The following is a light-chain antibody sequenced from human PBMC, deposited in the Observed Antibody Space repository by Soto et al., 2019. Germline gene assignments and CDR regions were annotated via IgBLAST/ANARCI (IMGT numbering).Light chain of an antibody. Sequence: DIVMTQSPLSLPVTPGEPASISCRASQSISDTLAWYQQKPGQAPRLLIYGASSRATGIPDRFSGSGSGTDFTLTISRLEPEDFAVYYCQQYGSSPLTFGGGTKVDIK. CDR1: QSISDT. CDR2: GAS. V-gene: IGKV3-20*01. CDR3: QQYGSSPLT. J-gene: IGKJ4*01.